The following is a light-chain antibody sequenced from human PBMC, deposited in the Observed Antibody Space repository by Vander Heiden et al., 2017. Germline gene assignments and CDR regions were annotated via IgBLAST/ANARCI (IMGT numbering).Light chain of an antibody. V-gene: IGKV1-39*01. CDR2: AAS. J-gene: IGKJ2*01. CDR1: QSISTY. CDR3: QQSDSTPPEAT. Sequence: DIQTTQSPSSLSASVGDRGTISCRASQSISTYLNWYQQKPGRAPKLLIYAASSLQSGVPSRFSGSGSGTDFTLTITSLQPEDFATYYCQQSDSTPPEATFGQGTKLEIK.